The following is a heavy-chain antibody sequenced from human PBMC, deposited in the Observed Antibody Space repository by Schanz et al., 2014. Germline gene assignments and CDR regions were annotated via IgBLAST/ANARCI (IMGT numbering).Heavy chain of an antibody. J-gene: IGHJ4*02. D-gene: IGHD6-19*01. Sequence: QVQLVQSGAEVKKPGVSVKVSCKTSGYTFSSYGITWVRQAPGQGLEWMGWISPYNGNTNYAPKVQGRVTVTTDTSTSTAYMELRSLRSDDTAVYYCARGGYSSGWYDRDIAHFDYWGQGTLVTVSS. CDR3: ARGGYSSGWYDRDIAHFDY. CDR2: ISPYNGNT. V-gene: IGHV1-18*01. CDR1: GYTFSSYG.